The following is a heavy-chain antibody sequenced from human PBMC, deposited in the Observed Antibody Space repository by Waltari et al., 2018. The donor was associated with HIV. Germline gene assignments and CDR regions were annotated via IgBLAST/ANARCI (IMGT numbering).Heavy chain of an antibody. CDR3: VRGGTHP. CDR1: GYSFNDYY. Sequence: QEQLVQSGAEVKKPGASVKVSCKASGYSFNDYYMHWIRQAPGQGLESVGWVNPKNGVAHYAQKFEGRVTISSDTSSRTVYMDFRRLTSDDTAVFYCVRGGTHPWGQGTLITVSS. J-gene: IGHJ5*02. V-gene: IGHV1-2*02. CDR2: VNPKNGVA. D-gene: IGHD1-1*01.